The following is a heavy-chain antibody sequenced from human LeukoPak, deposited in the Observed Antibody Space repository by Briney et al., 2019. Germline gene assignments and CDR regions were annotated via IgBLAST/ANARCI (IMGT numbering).Heavy chain of an antibody. CDR2: ISWNSGSI. J-gene: IGHJ5*02. D-gene: IGHD6-13*01. CDR3: AKDRGIAAAGTFDP. CDR1: GFTFDDYA. V-gene: IGHV3-9*01. Sequence: PGGSLRLSCAASGFTFDDYAMHWVRQAPGKGLEWVSGISWNSGSIGYADSVKGRFTVSRDNAKNSLYLQMHSLRAEDTALYYCAKDRGIAAAGTFDPWGQGTRVSVSS.